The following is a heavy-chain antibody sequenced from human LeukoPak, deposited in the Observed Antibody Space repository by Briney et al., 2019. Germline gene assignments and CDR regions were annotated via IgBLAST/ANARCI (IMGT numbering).Heavy chain of an antibody. CDR3: ARDMQQLVYFDY. Sequence: SETLSLTCTVSGGSISSYYWSWIRQPPGKGLEWIGYIYYSGSTNYNPSLKSRVTISVDTSKNQFSLKLSSVTAADTAVYHCARDMQQLVYFDYWGQGTLVTVSS. CDR2: IYYSGST. J-gene: IGHJ4*02. D-gene: IGHD6-13*01. V-gene: IGHV4-59*12. CDR1: GGSISSYY.